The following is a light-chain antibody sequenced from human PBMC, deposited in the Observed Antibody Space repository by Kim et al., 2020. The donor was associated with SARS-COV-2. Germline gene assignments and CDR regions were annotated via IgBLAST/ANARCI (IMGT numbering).Light chain of an antibody. Sequence: SASIGGRVTITCRASPSISSYLNWYQQKPGQAPKLLIYAASSLQSGVPSRFSGSGSGTDFTLTISSLQPEDFATYYCQQSYSTPYNFGQGTKLEI. CDR1: PSISSY. CDR3: QQSYSTPYN. J-gene: IGKJ2*01. V-gene: IGKV1-39*01. CDR2: AAS.